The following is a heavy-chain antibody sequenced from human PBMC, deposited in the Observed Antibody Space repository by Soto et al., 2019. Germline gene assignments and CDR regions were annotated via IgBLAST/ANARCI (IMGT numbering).Heavy chain of an antibody. CDR1: GFTFSNYA. V-gene: IGHV3-23*01. CDR3: AKDQGSSWYEIDY. J-gene: IGHJ4*02. D-gene: IGHD6-13*01. CDR2: ISGSGGST. Sequence: GGSLRVSCAASGFTFSNYAGTWVRQAPGKGLEWVSTISGSGGSTYYADSVKGRFTISRDNSKNTLYLQMNSLRAEDTAVYYCAKDQGSSWYEIDYWGQGTLVTVSS.